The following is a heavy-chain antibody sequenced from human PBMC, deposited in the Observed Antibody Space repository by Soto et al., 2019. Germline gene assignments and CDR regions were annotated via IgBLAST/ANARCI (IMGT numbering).Heavy chain of an antibody. CDR1: GFTFTSYG. D-gene: IGHD1-26*01. V-gene: IGHV1-18*01. CDR3: ASDRGSYRNFDS. J-gene: IGHJ4*02. CDR2: ISAYDGNT. Sequence: QVQLVQSGAEVKKPGASVKVSCKASGFTFTSYGITGVRQGPGQGLEWLGWISAYDGNTKYAQNLQDKVTMTTDTSTTTAYMELRSLRSDDTAVYYCASDRGSYRNFDSWGQGTLVTVSS.